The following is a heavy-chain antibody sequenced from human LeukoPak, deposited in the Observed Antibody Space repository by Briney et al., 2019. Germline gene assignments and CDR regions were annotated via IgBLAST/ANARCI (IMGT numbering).Heavy chain of an antibody. J-gene: IGHJ4*02. V-gene: IGHV3-23*01. Sequence: GGSLRLSCAASGFTFSSYAMSWVRQAPGKGLEWVSGISGGGGTYYADSVKGRFTISRDSPKNTLYLQMNSLRAEDTAVYYCAKDRAGQQLVRGYFDYWGQGTLVTVSS. CDR2: ISGGGGT. D-gene: IGHD6-13*01. CDR3: AKDRAGQQLVRGYFDY. CDR1: GFTFSSYA.